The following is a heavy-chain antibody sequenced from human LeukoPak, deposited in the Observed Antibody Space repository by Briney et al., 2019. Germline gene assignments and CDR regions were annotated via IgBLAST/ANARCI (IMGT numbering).Heavy chain of an antibody. Sequence: GGSLRLSCGASGFIFSSYGMHWVRQAPGKGLEWVAFIWNDGNNKYCADSVKGRSTISRDNSKNTLYLQMNSLRAEDTAVYYCAKVLGYDSSGYYTDDTFHIWGQGTMVTVSS. CDR1: GFIFSSYG. CDR2: IWNDGNNK. J-gene: IGHJ3*02. D-gene: IGHD3-22*01. V-gene: IGHV3-30*02. CDR3: AKVLGYDSSGYYTDDTFHI.